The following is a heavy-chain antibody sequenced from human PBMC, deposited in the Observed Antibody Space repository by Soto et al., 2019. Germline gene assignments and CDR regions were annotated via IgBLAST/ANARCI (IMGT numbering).Heavy chain of an antibody. CDR2: INTHNGNT. Sequence: ASVKVSCKASGYTFTTYGISWVRQAPGQGLEWLGWINTHNGNTNYAQNLQGRVIMTADTSTSTAYMELRSLRSDDTAIYYCTREGSAPYDYYGMDAWGQGTTVTVSS. CDR1: GYTFTTYG. V-gene: IGHV1-18*01. CDR3: TREGSAPYDYYGMDA. D-gene: IGHD3-16*01. J-gene: IGHJ6*02.